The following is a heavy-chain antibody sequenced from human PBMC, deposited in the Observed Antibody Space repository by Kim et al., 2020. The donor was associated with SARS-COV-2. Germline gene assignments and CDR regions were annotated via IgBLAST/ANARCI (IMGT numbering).Heavy chain of an antibody. Sequence: ASVKVSCKVSGYALTELSMHWVRQAPGKGLEWMGGFDLDKGKTVYAQRFQGRVSMTEDTSTDTAYMELSSLRSEDTAVYYCAIDLQLDSGYDYLTLDYWGQGTLVTVSP. D-gene: IGHD5-12*01. CDR2: FDLDKGKT. J-gene: IGHJ4*02. V-gene: IGHV1-24*01. CDR1: GYALTELS. CDR3: AIDLQLDSGYDYLTLDY.